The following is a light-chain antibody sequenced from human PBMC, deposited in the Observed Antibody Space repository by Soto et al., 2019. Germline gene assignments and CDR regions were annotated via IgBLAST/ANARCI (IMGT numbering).Light chain of an antibody. V-gene: IGLV1-40*01. CDR1: SSNIGAGYD. CDR2: DNS. Sequence: QSVLTQPPSVSGAPGQRVTISCTGSSSNIGAGYDVHWYQQLPGTAPKLLIYDNSNRPSGVPDRFSGSKSGTSASLAITGLQAEDEADYYCRTYDTSLSGSWVFGTGTKLTVL. CDR3: RTYDTSLSGSWV. J-gene: IGLJ1*01.